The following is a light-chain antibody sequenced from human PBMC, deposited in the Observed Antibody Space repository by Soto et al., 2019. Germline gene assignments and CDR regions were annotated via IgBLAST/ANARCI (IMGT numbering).Light chain of an antibody. Sequence: DIQMTQSPSSLSASVGDRVTITCRASQDISNYLAWYQQKPGEVPKLLIYAASTLQKGVQSRFSGSGSGTLFTLSINNLQPDDVATDYCQKYNSAPKTFGRGTRLEIK. J-gene: IGKJ2*01. CDR2: AAS. CDR1: QDISNY. CDR3: QKYNSAPKT. V-gene: IGKV1-27*01.